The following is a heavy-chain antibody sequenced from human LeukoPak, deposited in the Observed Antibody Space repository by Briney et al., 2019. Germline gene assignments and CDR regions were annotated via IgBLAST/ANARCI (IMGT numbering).Heavy chain of an antibody. J-gene: IGHJ4*02. V-gene: IGHV4-39*01. CDR3: ARLSKGRYFDYIFES. CDR1: GDSVSSTTYY. CDR2: IYYTGST. D-gene: IGHD3-9*01. Sequence: SETLSFTCTVSGDSVSSTTYYWGWIRQPPGKGLEWMADIYYTGSTYSNPSLKSRVSMSVDTSKSQFSLKMSSLTAADTAVYFCARLSKGRYFDYIFESWGQGTLVTVSS.